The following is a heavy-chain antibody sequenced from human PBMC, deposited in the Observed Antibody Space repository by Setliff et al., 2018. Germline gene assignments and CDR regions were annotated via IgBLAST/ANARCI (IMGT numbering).Heavy chain of an antibody. CDR3: ARVVDMGWFDP. CDR2: IRVYDGYT. Sequence: GSVKVSCKTSGYMFTTYGISWVRQDPGQGLEWMGWIRVYDGYTDYAQKFQGRVSMTRISSITTAYLELSTLKSDDTAVYYCARVVDMGWFDPWGQGTLVTVSS. V-gene: IGHV1-18*01. J-gene: IGHJ5*02. CDR1: GYMFTTYG.